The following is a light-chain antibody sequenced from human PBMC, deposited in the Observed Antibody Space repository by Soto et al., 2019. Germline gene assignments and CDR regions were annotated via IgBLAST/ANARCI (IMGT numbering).Light chain of an antibody. J-gene: IGKJ4*01. CDR3: QQYNDWPLT. CDR2: GAS. Sequence: EIVMTQSPATLSVSPAERATLSCRASQSINNNLAWYQQKRGQGPRLLIYGASSRATGTPARFSGSGSGTGFTLTISSLQSEDFAIYYCQQYNDWPLTFGGGTKVEIK. V-gene: IGKV3-15*01. CDR1: QSINNN.